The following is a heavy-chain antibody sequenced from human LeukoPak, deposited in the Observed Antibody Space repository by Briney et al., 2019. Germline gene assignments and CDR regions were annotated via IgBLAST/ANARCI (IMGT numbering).Heavy chain of an antibody. V-gene: IGHV3-30*04. J-gene: IGHJ4*02. CDR1: GFSFSSYA. CDR3: AKDSTGYYYDPLDY. CDR2: ISYDGSNK. D-gene: IGHD3-22*01. Sequence: GGSLRPSCAASGFSFSSYAMHWVRQAPGKGLEWVAVISYDGSNKYYADSVKGRFTISRDNSKNTLYLQMNSLKAEDTALYYCAKDSTGYYYDPLDYWGQGTLVTVSS.